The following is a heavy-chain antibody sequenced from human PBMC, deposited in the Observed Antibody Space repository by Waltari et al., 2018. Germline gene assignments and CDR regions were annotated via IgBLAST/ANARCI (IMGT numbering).Heavy chain of an antibody. V-gene: IGHV3-48*01. CDR1: GFTFSSYS. CDR3: ARRYCTNGVCYTSVDY. CDR2: ISSSSTI. Sequence: EVQLVESGGGLVQPGGSLRLSCAASGFTFSSYSMNWVRQAPGKGLEWVSYISSSSTIYYADSVKGRFTISRDNAKNSLYLQMNSLRAEDTAVYYCARRYCTNGVCYTSVDYWGQGTLVTVSS. D-gene: IGHD2-8*01. J-gene: IGHJ4*02.